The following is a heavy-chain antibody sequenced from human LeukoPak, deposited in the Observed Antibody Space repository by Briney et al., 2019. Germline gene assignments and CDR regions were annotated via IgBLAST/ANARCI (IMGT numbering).Heavy chain of an antibody. CDR3: ARGRAPHYDFWSGIADYFDY. CDR1: GGSISSYY. J-gene: IGHJ4*02. CDR2: IYYSGST. Sequence: PSETLSLTCTVSGGSISSYYWSWIRQPPGKGLEWIGYIYYSGSTNYNPSLKSRVTISVDTSKNQFSLKLSSVTAADTAMYYCARGRAPHYDFWSGIADYFDYWGQGTLVTVSS. D-gene: IGHD3-3*01. V-gene: IGHV4-59*12.